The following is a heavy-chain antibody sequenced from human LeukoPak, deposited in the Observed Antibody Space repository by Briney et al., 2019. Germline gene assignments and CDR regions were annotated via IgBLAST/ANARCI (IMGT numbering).Heavy chain of an antibody. CDR1: GYTFTSYG. CDR2: ISAYNGNT. J-gene: IGHJ4*02. D-gene: IGHD1-26*01. Sequence: ASVKVSCKASGYTFTSYGISWVRQAPGQGLEWMGWISAYNGNTNYAQKLQGRVTMTTDTSTSTAYMEPRSLRSDDTAVYYCARDIGGGSYYVDFDYWGQGTLVTVSS. V-gene: IGHV1-18*01. CDR3: ARDIGGGSYYVDFDY.